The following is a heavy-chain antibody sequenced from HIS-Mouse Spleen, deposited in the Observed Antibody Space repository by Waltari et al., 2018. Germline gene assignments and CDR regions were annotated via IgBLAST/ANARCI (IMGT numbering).Heavy chain of an antibody. D-gene: IGHD6-13*01. CDR1: GGSISSSSYY. Sequence: QLQLQESGPGLVKPSETLSLTCTVSGGSISSSSYYWGWIRQPPGKGLEWIGSIYYSGSTYYNPSLKSRVTIPVEPSKNQFSLKLSSVTAADTAVYYCAREIPYSSSWYDWYFDLWGRGTLVTVSS. CDR2: IYYSGST. J-gene: IGHJ2*01. V-gene: IGHV4-39*07. CDR3: AREIPYSSSWYDWYFDL.